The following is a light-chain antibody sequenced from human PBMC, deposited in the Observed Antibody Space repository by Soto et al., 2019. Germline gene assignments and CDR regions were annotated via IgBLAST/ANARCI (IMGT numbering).Light chain of an antibody. CDR1: QSVSVN. J-gene: IGKJ1*01. V-gene: IGKV3-20*01. CDR3: QQYGSLSWT. Sequence: EIVMTQSPGTLSVSPGERATLSCRASQSVSVNLAWYQQKPGQAPRLLIYAASSRATGIPDRFSGSGSGTDFTLTISRLEPEDFAVYYCQQYGSLSWTFGQGTKVDIK. CDR2: AAS.